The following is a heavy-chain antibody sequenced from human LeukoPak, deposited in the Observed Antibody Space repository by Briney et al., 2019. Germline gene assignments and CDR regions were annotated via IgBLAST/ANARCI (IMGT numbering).Heavy chain of an antibody. V-gene: IGHV4-39*07. CDR1: GGSISSSSSY. J-gene: IGHJ4*02. CDR2: IYYSGST. CDR3: ARFFSPRSVGGLLPYYFDY. D-gene: IGHD3-22*01. Sequence: PSETLSLTCTVSGGSISSSSSYWGWIRQPPGKRLEWIGSIYYSGSTYYNPSLKSRVTISVDTSKNQFSRKLSSVTAADTAVYYCARFFSPRSVGGLLPYYFDYWGQGTLVTVSS.